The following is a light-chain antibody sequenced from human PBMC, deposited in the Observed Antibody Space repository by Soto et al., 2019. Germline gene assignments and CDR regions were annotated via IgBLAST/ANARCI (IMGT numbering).Light chain of an antibody. J-gene: IGKJ4*01. Sequence: TQSPATLSVSPGERVTFSCRASESISTNLAWYQQKPGQAPRLLIYGASTRDTHIPDRFSGAGSETEFTLSVSSLQSEDFAIYYCQQYYDWPLVSFGVGTRVEI. V-gene: IGKV3-15*01. CDR3: QQYYDWPLVS. CDR1: ESISTN. CDR2: GAS.